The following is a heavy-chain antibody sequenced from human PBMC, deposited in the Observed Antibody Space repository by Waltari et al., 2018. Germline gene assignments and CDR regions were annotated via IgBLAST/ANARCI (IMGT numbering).Heavy chain of an antibody. D-gene: IGHD3-9*01. J-gene: IGHJ4*02. CDR1: GVTFSRCG. Sequence: QVQLVESGGGVVQPGRSLRLSCEASGVTFSRCGIHWVAPAPGKGLEWVAVIWYDGSNKYYADSVKGRFTISRDNSKNTLYLQMNSLRAEDTAVYYCAREGYFDWLSNFDYWGQGTLVTVSS. CDR2: IWYDGSNK. V-gene: IGHV3-33*01. CDR3: AREGYFDWLSNFDY.